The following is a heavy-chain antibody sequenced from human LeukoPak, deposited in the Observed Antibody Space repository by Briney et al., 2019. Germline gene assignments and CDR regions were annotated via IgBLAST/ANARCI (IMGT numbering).Heavy chain of an antibody. CDR3: ARVDYYDSSGNFDP. D-gene: IGHD3-22*01. J-gene: IGHJ5*02. Sequence: PSETLSLTCTVSGGSISSYYWSWIRQPPGKGLEWIGYIYYSGSTNYNPSLKSRVTISVDTSKNQFSLKLSSVTAADTAVYYCARVDYYDSSGNFDPWGQGTLVTVSS. CDR1: GGSISSYY. V-gene: IGHV4-59*01. CDR2: IYYSGST.